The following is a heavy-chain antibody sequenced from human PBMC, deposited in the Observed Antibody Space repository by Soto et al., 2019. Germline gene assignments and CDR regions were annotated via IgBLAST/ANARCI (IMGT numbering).Heavy chain of an antibody. V-gene: IGHV3-48*03. Sequence: PGGSLRLSCAASGFNFCNSDMNWVLQAQWGGLEWIAFISGTGFTTYYADSAWPRFTISRDNSQSALFLQMDSLTVDDSGIYFCARGGVYWGQGVPVTVSS. CDR3: ARGGVY. J-gene: IGHJ4*02. CDR1: GFNFCNSD. CDR2: ISGTGFTT. D-gene: IGHD2-8*01.